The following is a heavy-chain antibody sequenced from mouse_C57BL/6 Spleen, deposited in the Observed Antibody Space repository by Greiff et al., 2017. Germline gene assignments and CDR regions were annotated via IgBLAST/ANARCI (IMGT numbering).Heavy chain of an antibody. J-gene: IGHJ3*01. Sequence: EVQLVESGPGLVKPSQSLSLTCSVTGYSITSGYYWNWIRQFPGNKLEWMGYISYDGSNNYNPSLKNRISITRDTSKNQFFLKLNSVTTEDTATYYCARSRDYDDPFAYWGQGTLVTVSA. V-gene: IGHV3-6*01. CDR1: GYSITSGYY. CDR2: ISYDGSN. D-gene: IGHD2-4*01. CDR3: ARSRDYDDPFAY.